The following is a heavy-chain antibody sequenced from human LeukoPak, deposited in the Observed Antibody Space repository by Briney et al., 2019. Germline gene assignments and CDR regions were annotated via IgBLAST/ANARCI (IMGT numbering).Heavy chain of an antibody. V-gene: IGHV4-39*01. CDR3: ARYDYSNYAFDY. CDR2: IYYSGST. D-gene: IGHD4-11*01. Sequence: SETLSLTCTVSGGSISSGYHYWGWIRQPPGKGLEWFGSIYYSGSTYYSPSLQSRVTMSVDTSKNQFSVKLSSVTAADTAVYYCARYDYSNYAFDYWGQGTLVTVSS. CDR1: GGSISSGYHY. J-gene: IGHJ4*02.